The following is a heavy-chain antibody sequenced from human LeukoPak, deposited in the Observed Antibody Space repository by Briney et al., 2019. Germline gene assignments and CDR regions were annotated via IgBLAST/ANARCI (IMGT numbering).Heavy chain of an antibody. CDR3: ARDGGTDTRDWYFDL. D-gene: IGHD3-16*01. Sequence: GDSLTLSCSPSGFTLSNYWMMHWVGPVPGKGLQWVSRINNDGNLKTDGRDTRYADSVKGRFTISTDNAQNTLYLQMNSLRAEDTAVYYCARDGGTDTRDWYFDLWGRGTQVTVSS. CDR2: INNDGNLKTDGRDT. J-gene: IGHJ2*01. CDR1: GFTLSNYW. V-gene: IGHV3-74*01.